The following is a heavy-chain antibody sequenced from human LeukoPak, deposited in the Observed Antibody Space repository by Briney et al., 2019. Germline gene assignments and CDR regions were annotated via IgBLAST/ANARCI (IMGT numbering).Heavy chain of an antibody. V-gene: IGHV1-2*02. J-gene: IGHJ6*02. CDR3: AGDKGYSSSIRHRYGMDV. D-gene: IGHD6-19*01. CDR1: GYTFSDYY. Sequence: GASVKVSCKASGYTFSDYYMHWVRQAPGQGLEWMGGINPNSGGTNFAQKFQGRVTMTRDTSISTAYMELSRLRSDDTAVYYCAGDKGYSSSIRHRYGMDVWGQGTTVTVSS. CDR2: INPNSGGT.